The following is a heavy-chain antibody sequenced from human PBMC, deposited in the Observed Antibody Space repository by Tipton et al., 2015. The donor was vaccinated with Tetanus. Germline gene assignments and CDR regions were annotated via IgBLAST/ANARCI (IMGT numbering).Heavy chain of an antibody. CDR2: VIYDGTS. V-gene: IGHV4-34*12. Sequence: TLSLTCTVSGVSVRSYYWSWIRQSPDKGLEWLGDVIYDGTSYYNPSLNSRVKISLDTSMNQVSLTLTSVTAADTALYYCARHVPPLVGLRLGEKTFDIWGQGTVVTVSS. CDR1: GVSVRSYY. J-gene: IGHJ3*02. D-gene: IGHD3-16*01. CDR3: ARHVPPLVGLRLGEKTFDI.